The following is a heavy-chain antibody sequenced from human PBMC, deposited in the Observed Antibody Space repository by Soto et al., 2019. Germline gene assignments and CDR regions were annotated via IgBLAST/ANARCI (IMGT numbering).Heavy chain of an antibody. Sequence: HPGGSLRLSCAAAGLTFGSYGMYWVRLAPDKGLEWVAVIWYDGSNKYYADSVKGRFTISRDNSKNTLYLQMNSLRAEDTAVYYCARDRSVGIAVADDNNGMDVRAQGTTVTVS. D-gene: IGHD6-19*01. V-gene: IGHV3-33*01. CDR3: ARDRSVGIAVADDNNGMDV. J-gene: IGHJ6*02. CDR1: GLTFGSYG. CDR2: IWYDGSNK.